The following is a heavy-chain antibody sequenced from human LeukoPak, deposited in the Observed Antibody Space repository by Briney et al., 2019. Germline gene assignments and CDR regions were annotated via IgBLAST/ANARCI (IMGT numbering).Heavy chain of an antibody. CDR3: ARAGRGYSYGGTPFDY. CDR2: IYSGGST. D-gene: IGHD5-18*01. V-gene: IGHV3-66*01. J-gene: IGHJ4*02. CDR1: GFTFSSYW. Sequence: PGGSLRLSCAASGFTFSSYWMSWVRQAPGKGLEWVSVIYSGGSTYYADSVKGRFTISRDNSKNTLYLQMNSLRAEDTAVYYCARAGRGYSYGGTPFDYWGQGTLVTVSS.